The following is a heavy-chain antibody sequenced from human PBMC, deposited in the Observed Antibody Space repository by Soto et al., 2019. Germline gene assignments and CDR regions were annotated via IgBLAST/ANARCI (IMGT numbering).Heavy chain of an antibody. D-gene: IGHD4-4*01. Sequence: GGSLRLSCAASGFIFSRSGMYWVRQAPGKGLEWVAVISFDGSNKFYADSVKGRFTISRDNSKNTLYLQMNSLRAEDTAVYYCTKGDNSNYFWYYGMDVWGQGTTVTVSS. CDR3: TKGDNSNYFWYYGMDV. CDR2: ISFDGSNK. J-gene: IGHJ6*02. V-gene: IGHV3-30*18. CDR1: GFIFSRSG.